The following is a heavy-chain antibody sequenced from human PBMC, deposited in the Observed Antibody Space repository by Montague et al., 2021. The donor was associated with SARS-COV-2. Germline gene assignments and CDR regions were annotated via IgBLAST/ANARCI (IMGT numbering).Heavy chain of an antibody. V-gene: IGHV4-34*01. CDR2: INHSGSI. CDR3: ARGAPTITMIVVVFTGAGWYFDL. D-gene: IGHD3-22*01. J-gene: IGHJ2*01. Sequence: SETLSLTCAVYSGSFSDYYWTWIRQPPGKGLGWNGEINHSGSINYNPAPKSRGRITIDKAKNQFSLKLTSVTAADTAVYYCARGAPTITMIVVVFTGAGWYFDLWGRGTLVTVSS. CDR1: SGSFSDYY.